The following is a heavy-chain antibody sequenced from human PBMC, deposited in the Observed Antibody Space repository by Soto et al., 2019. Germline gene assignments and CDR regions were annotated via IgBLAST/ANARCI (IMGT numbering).Heavy chain of an antibody. J-gene: IGHJ3*02. Sequence: SETLSLTCTVSGGSISSGDYYWSWIRQPPGKGLEWIGYIYYSGSTYYNPSLKSRVTISVDTSKNQFSLKLSSVTAADTAVYYCARVSSGSGSYYRVGAFDIWGKGTMVTVSS. V-gene: IGHV4-30-4*01. CDR2: IYYSGST. CDR3: ARVSSGSGSYYRVGAFDI. CDR1: GGSISSGDYY. D-gene: IGHD3-10*01.